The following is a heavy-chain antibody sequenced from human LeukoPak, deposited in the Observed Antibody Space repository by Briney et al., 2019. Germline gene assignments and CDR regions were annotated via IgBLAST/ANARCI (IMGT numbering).Heavy chain of an antibody. D-gene: IGHD3-10*01. CDR1: GFTFTTYG. J-gene: IGHJ4*02. CDR3: AREDALGRLGY. Sequence: GGSLRLSCAPSGFTFTTYGFHWVRQAPGQGLEWVAVIWSDGSQKYYADSVKGRFTISKDNSQNTLYLQMNSLRVEDTAVYSCAREDALGRLGYWGQGTLVTVSS. CDR2: IWSDGSQK. V-gene: IGHV3-33*01.